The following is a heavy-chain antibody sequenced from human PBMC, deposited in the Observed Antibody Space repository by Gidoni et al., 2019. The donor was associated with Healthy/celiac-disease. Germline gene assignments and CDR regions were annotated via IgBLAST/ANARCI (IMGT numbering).Heavy chain of an antibody. J-gene: IGHJ6*02. V-gene: IGHV2-26*01. D-gene: IGHD2-2*01. CDR1: GLALSNTRLG. Sequence: QVTLKQSAPVLVKPTETLTLTCTVPGLALSNTRLGVSWIRQPPGKALEWLAHIFSNDEKSYSTSLKSRLTIYKDTSKSQVVLTMTNMDPVDTATYYCARIRCSSTSCYYYYYGMDVWDQGTTVTVSS. CDR3: ARIRCSSTSCYYYYYGMDV. CDR2: IFSNDEK.